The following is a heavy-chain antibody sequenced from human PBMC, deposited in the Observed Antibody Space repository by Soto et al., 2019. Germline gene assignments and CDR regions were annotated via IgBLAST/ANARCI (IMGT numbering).Heavy chain of an antibody. CDR3: ARNVAAGDY. CDR2: LNPNGGST. V-gene: IGHV1-46*01. J-gene: IGHJ4*02. D-gene: IGHD6-13*01. Sequence: QVQLVQSGAEVKKPGASVKVSCKASGYTFTNSYIHWVRQAPGQGLEWMALLNPNGGSTNYAQNYQCRVTVTRDTSTSTVYMDLTRLASEDTAVYYCARNVAAGDYWGQGTLVTVSS. CDR1: GYTFTNSY.